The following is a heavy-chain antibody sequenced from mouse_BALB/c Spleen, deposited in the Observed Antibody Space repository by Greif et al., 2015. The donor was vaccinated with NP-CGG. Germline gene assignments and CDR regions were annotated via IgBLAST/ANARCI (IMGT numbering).Heavy chain of an antibody. J-gene: IGHJ2*01. CDR3: ASGGNYDYFDY. CDR2: IDPSDSET. CDR1: GYTFTSYW. D-gene: IGHD2-1*01. Sequence: QVQLQQSGAELVKPGAPVKLSCKASGYTFTSYWMNWVKQRPGRGLEWIGRIDPSDSETHYNQKFKDKATLTVDKSSSTAYIQLSSLTSEDSAVCYCASGGNYDYFDYWGQGTTLTVSS. V-gene: IGHV1-69*02.